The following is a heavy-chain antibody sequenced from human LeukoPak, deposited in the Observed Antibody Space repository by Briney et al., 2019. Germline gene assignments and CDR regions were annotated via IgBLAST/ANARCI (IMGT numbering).Heavy chain of an antibody. D-gene: IGHD6-19*01. CDR1: GFTIRNQW. CDR2: IKQDGSEK. Sequence: GGSLRLSCEVSGFTIRNQWMSWVRQAPGKGLEWVANIKQDGSEKYYVDSVKGRFTISRDNAKNSLYLQMNSLRAEDTAVYYCAKEQWLVAGGDAFDIWGQGTMVTVSS. CDR3: AKEQWLVAGGDAFDI. V-gene: IGHV3-7*01. J-gene: IGHJ3*02.